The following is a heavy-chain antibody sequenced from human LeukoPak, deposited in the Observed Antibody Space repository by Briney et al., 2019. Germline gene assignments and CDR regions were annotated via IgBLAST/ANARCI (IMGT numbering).Heavy chain of an antibody. CDR2: IYYSGST. Sequence: PSETLSLTCTVSGGSISTSRSYWGWIRQPPGKGLEWIGSIYYSGSTYYNPSLKSRVTISVDTSKNQFSLKLSSVTAADTAVYYCARGGIAVAGPDAFDIWGQGTMVTVSS. V-gene: IGHV4-39*07. J-gene: IGHJ3*02. CDR1: GGSISTSRSY. CDR3: ARGGIAVAGPDAFDI. D-gene: IGHD6-19*01.